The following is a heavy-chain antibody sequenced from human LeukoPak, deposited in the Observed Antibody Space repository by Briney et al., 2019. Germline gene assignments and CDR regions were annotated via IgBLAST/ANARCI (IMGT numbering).Heavy chain of an antibody. D-gene: IGHD3-3*01. CDR1: GGSISSSSYY. CDR2: IYYSGST. Sequence: SETLSLTCTVSGGSISSSSYYWGWIRQPPGKGLEWIGRIYYSGSTYYNPSLKSRVTISVDTSKNQFSLKLSSVTAEDTAVYYCARDAAAYHYDFWSSYFGYYFDYWGQGTLVTVSS. V-gene: IGHV4-39*07. CDR3: ARDAAAYHYDFWSSYFGYYFDY. J-gene: IGHJ4*02.